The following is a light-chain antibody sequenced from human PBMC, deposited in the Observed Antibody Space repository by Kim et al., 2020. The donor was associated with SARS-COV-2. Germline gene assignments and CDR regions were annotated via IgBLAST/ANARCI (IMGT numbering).Light chain of an antibody. V-gene: IGKV1-5*03. J-gene: IGKJ1*01. CDR2: RAS. Sequence: ASVGDRVTITCRASQSVSNWLAWYQQKPGKAPNLLIYRASSLQTGVPSRFSGSGSGTEFTLTISSLQSDDFATYYCQQYNSYSWTFGQGTKVDIK. CDR1: QSVSNW. CDR3: QQYNSYSWT.